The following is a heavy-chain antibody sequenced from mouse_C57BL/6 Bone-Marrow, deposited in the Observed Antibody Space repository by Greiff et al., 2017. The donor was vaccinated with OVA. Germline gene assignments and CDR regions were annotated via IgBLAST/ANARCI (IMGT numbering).Heavy chain of an antibody. Sequence: EVKLVESGEGLVKPGGSLKLSCAASGFTFSSYAMSWVRQTPEKRLEWVAYISSGGDYIYYADTVKGRFTISRDNARNTLYLQMSSLKSEDTAMYYCTSSLLWLRRGYYAMDDWGQGTSVTVSS. J-gene: IGHJ4*01. V-gene: IGHV5-9-1*02. D-gene: IGHD2-9*01. CDR3: TSSLLWLRRGYYAMDD. CDR1: GFTFSSYA. CDR2: ISSGGDYI.